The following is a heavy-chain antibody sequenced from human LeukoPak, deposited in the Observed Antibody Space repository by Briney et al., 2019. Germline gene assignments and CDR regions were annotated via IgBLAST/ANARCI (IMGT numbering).Heavy chain of an antibody. D-gene: IGHD6-13*01. J-gene: IGHJ4*02. CDR3: AKTSAAAGISFDY. V-gene: IGHV4-59*01. Sequence: PSETLSLTCTVSGGSISSYYWSWIRQPPGKGLEWIGYIYYSGSTNYNPSLKSRGTISVDTSKNQFSLKLSSVTAADTAVYYCAKTSAAAGISFDYWGQGTLVTVSS. CDR1: GGSISSYY. CDR2: IYYSGST.